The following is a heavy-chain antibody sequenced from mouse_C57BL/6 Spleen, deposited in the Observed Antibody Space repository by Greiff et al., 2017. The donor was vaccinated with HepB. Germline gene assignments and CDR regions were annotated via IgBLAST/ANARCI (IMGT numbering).Heavy chain of an antibody. J-gene: IGHJ4*01. V-gene: IGHV1-39*01. CDR1: GYSFTDYN. CDR3: ARSGYDDYDYYAMDD. CDR2: INPNYGTN. Sequence: EVQLQQSGPELVKPGASVKISCKASGYSFTDYNMNWVQQRNGKSLEWIGVINPNYGTNSYNQKFTGKATLTVDQSSSTADMQLNSLTSEDAAVYYCARSGYDDYDYYAMDDWGQGTSVTVSS. D-gene: IGHD2-4*01.